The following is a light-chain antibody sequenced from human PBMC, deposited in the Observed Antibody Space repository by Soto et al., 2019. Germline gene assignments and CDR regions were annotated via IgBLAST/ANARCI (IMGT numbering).Light chain of an antibody. CDR2: SAS. J-gene: IGKJ2*01. V-gene: IGKV3-15*01. CDR1: QSISTE. CDR3: QQGHNWPLT. Sequence: DIAMTQSPATLSVSPGERATLSCRASQSISTELAWYQQIPGQPPRLLIYSASTRATGVPARFTGSGSGSEFTLTISGLQSEDFAIYYCQQGHNWPLTFGQGTRLEI.